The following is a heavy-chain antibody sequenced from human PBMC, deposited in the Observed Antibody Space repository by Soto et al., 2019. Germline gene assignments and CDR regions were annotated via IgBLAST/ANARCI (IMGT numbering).Heavy chain of an antibody. V-gene: IGHV1-18*01. D-gene: IGHD6-13*01. Sequence: ASVKVSCKASGYTFTSYGISWVRQAPGQGLEWMGWISAYNGNTNYAQKLQGRVTMNTDTSTSTAYIELRSLRSDDTAVYYCARDGGIAAAGDFDYGGRGTLVTVSP. CDR2: ISAYNGNT. CDR3: ARDGGIAAAGDFDY. J-gene: IGHJ4*02. CDR1: GYTFTSYG.